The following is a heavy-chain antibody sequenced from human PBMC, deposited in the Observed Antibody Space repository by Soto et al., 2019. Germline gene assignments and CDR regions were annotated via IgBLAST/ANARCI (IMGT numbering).Heavy chain of an antibody. CDR3: ARDVLAGSDY. CDR1: GGTFGSYA. D-gene: IGHD2-8*01. Sequence: SVQVYRKASGGTFGSYATVCVRQAPGQGLEWMGGIIPIFGTANYAQKFQGRVTITADESTSTAYMELSSLRSEYTAVYYCARDVLAGSDYWGQGTLITVSP. V-gene: IGHV1-69*01. CDR2: IIPIFGTA. J-gene: IGHJ4*02.